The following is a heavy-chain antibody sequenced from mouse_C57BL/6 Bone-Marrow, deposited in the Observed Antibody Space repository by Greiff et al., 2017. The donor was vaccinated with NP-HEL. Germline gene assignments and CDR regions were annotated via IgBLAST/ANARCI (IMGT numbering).Heavy chain of an antibody. CDR2: IHPNSGSN. CDR3: ASCYYGNYVSWYFDV. Sequence: VQLQESGAELVKPGASVKLSCKASGYTFTSYWMHWVKQRPGQGLEWIGMIHPNSGSNNYTEKFKSKATLTVDKSSSTAYMQLSSLTSEDSAVYYCASCYYGNYVSWYFDVWGTGTTVTVSS. J-gene: IGHJ1*03. V-gene: IGHV1-64*01. D-gene: IGHD2-1*01. CDR1: GYTFTSYW.